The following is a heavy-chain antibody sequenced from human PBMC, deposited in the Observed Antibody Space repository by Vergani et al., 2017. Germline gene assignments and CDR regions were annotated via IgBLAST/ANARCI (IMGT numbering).Heavy chain of an antibody. D-gene: IGHD1-26*01. Sequence: QVQLQESGPGLVKPSETLSLTCTVSGGSISSYYWGWIRQPPGKGLEWIGSIYYSGSTYYNPSLKSRVTISVDTSKNQFSLKLSSVTAADTAVYYCAREVGATALYYYYYYYMDVWGKGTTVTVSS. CDR1: GGSISSYY. V-gene: IGHV4-39*07. CDR3: AREVGATALYYYYYYYMDV. CDR2: IYYSGST. J-gene: IGHJ6*03.